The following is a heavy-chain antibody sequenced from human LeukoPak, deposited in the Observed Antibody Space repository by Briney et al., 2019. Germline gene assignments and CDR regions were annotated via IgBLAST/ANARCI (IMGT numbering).Heavy chain of an antibody. J-gene: IGHJ4*02. CDR3: ATGVSSGYYYYFDY. CDR1: GYTFTGYY. CDR2: INPNSGGT. D-gene: IGHD3-22*01. Sequence: GASVKVSCKASGYTFTGYYMHWVRQAPGQGLEWMGWINPNSGGTNYAQKFQGRVTMTEDTSTDTAYMELSSLRSEDTAVYYCATGVSSGYYYYFDYWGQGTLVTVSS. V-gene: IGHV1-2*02.